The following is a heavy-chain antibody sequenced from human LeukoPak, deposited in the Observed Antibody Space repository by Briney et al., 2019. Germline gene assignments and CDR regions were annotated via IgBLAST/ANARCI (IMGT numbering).Heavy chain of an antibody. D-gene: IGHD3-22*01. CDR3: ARGGRNHDSSGTYDY. J-gene: IGHJ4*02. CDR2: IYYSGST. CDR1: GGSISSYY. V-gene: IGHV4-39*07. Sequence: SETLSLTCTVSGGSISSYYWGWIRQPPGKGLEWIGSIYYSGSTYYNPSLKSRVTISVDTSKNQFSLKLSSVTAADTAVYYCARGGRNHDSSGTYDYWGQGTLVTVSS.